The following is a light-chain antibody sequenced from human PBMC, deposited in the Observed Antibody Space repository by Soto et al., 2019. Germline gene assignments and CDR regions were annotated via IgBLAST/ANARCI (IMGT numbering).Light chain of an antibody. CDR2: GAS. J-gene: IGKJ4*01. CDR1: QSVSSN. V-gene: IGKV3-15*01. Sequence: EIVMTQSPATLSVSPGERATLSCRASQSVSSNLAWYQHKPGQTPRLLIYGASIRATGVPAKFSGSGSGTEFTLTISSLQSEDIAVYYCQQYQNWPLPFGGGTKAEIK. CDR3: QQYQNWPLP.